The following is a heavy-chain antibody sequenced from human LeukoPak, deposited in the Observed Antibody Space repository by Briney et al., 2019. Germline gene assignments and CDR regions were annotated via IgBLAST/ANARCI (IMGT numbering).Heavy chain of an antibody. CDR3: ARERDSYDSSGYYDYFFYYIDV. J-gene: IGHJ6*03. Sequence: SETLSLTCTVSGGSISSYYWNWIRQPAGKGLEWIGRIYSSGSTNYNPSLKSRVTMSVDTSKNQFSLKLSSVTAADTAVYYCARERDSYDSSGYYDYFFYYIDVWGKGTTVTVSS. CDR2: IYSSGST. CDR1: GGSISSYY. D-gene: IGHD3-22*01. V-gene: IGHV4-4*07.